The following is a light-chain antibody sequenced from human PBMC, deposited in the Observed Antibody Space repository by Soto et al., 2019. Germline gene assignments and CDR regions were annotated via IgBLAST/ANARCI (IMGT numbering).Light chain of an antibody. CDR2: GNS. CDR3: QSYDSSLSGSNVV. V-gene: IGLV1-40*01. Sequence: QSVLTQPPSVSGAPGQRVTISCTGSGSNIGAGYDVHWYQQLPGTAPKLLIYGNSNRPSGVPDRFSGSKSGTSASLAITGLQAEDEADYYCQSYDSSLSGSNVVFGGGTKLTVL. CDR1: GSNIGAGYD. J-gene: IGLJ2*01.